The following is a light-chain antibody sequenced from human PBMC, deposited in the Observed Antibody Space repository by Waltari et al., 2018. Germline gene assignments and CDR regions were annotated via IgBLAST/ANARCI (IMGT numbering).Light chain of an antibody. J-gene: IGLJ2*01. CDR1: SSDVAGYHY. Sequence: QSALTQPASVSGSPGQSITISCTGSSSDVAGYHYVSWFQQHPGKAPKLMIYEVSNRPSGVSDRFSGSKSGNAASLTISGLQPEDEADYYCSSYTSSTTVVFGGGTKLTVL. V-gene: IGLV2-14*01. CDR3: SSYTSSTTVV. CDR2: EVS.